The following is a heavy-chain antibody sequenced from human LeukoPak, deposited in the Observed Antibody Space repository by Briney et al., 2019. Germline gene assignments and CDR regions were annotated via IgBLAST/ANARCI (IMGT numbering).Heavy chain of an antibody. CDR3: ARRRNWNSPYYFDY. V-gene: IGHV4-59*08. D-gene: IGHD1-7*01. CDR2: IYYTGST. J-gene: IGHJ4*02. CDR1: GGSIDSYY. Sequence: PSETLSLTCTVSGGSIDSYYWSWIRQSPGKGLESIGHIYYTGSTIYNPSLQSRVTISVDTSKNQFSLNLSSVTAADTAVYYCARRRNWNSPYYFDYWGQGTLVTVPS.